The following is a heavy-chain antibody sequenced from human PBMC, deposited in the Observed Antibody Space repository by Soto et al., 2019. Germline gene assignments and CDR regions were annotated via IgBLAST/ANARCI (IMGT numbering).Heavy chain of an antibody. V-gene: IGHV2-5*02. CDR1: GFSLSTSGVG. J-gene: IGHJ5*02. D-gene: IGHD6-19*01. CDR3: AHSDSSGWNWSDP. Sequence: QITFKESGPTPVKPTQTLTLTCTFSGFSLSTSGVGVGVIRHPPGKALEWLALIYWDDDKRYSPSLKSRLTITKDNSKNQVVLTITNMEPMDTDTDYCAHSDSSGWNWSDPWGQGTRVTVVS. CDR2: IYWDDDK.